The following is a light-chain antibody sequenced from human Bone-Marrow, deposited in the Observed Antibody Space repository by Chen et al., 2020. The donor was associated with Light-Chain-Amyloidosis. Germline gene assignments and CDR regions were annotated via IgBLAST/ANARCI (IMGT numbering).Light chain of an antibody. CDR2: EVT. Sequence: QSALTPPASVSGSPGQSITISCTGTSSDVGGDNHVSWYQQHPDKAPKLMIYEVTNRPSWVPYRFSGSKSDTTASLTISGLQTEVEADYFCSSYTITNTLVFGSGTRVTVL. CDR3: SSYTITNTLV. V-gene: IGLV2-14*01. J-gene: IGLJ1*01. CDR1: SSDVGGDNH.